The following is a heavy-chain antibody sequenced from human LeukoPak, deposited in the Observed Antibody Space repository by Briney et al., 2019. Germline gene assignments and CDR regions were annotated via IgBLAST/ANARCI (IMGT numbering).Heavy chain of an antibody. V-gene: IGHV3-21*01. J-gene: IGHJ4*02. CDR1: GFTFASYS. Sequence: GGSLRLSCAASGFTFASYSMNWVRQAPGKGLEWVSSISGDSTYIYNAGSVKGRFTISRDNAQASLYLQMISLRADGTAVYYCARVSGRLERQSDLDYWGQGTLVIVSS. CDR3: ARVSGRLERQSDLDY. D-gene: IGHD1-1*01. CDR2: ISGDSTYI.